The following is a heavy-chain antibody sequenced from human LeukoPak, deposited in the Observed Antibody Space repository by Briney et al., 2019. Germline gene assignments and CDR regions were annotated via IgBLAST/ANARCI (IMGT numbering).Heavy chain of an antibody. CDR2: ITATSSST. CDR1: GFTFSNYG. J-gene: IGHJ4*02. Sequence: GGSLRLSCAASGFTFSNYGLSWVRQAPGKGLEWVSAITATSSSTHDADSVKGRFTISRDNSKNTLYLQMNSLRAEDTAVYYCAKVGGPAPLYYFDYWGQGTLVTVSS. D-gene: IGHD2-2*01. CDR3: AKVGGPAPLYYFDY. V-gene: IGHV3-23*01.